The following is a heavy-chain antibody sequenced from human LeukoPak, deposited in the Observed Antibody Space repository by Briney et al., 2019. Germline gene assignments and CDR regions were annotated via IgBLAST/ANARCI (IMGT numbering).Heavy chain of an antibody. D-gene: IGHD6-13*01. CDR1: GFTFSSYI. CDR3: ARGLLGFAAEFDY. CDR2: IGSSSSPI. J-gene: IGHJ4*02. V-gene: IGHV3-48*02. Sequence: GGSLGLSCAASGFTFSSYIMNWVRQAPGKGLEWVSYIGSSSSPIYYADSVKGRFTISRDNAKNSLYLQMNSLRDEDTAVYYCARGLLGFAAEFDYWGQGTLVTVSS.